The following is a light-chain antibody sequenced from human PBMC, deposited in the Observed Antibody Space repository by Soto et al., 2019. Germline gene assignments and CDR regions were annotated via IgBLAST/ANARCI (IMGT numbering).Light chain of an antibody. V-gene: IGKV3-20*01. CDR2: GVS. CDR1: QSVRSTY. Sequence: EIVLTQSPGTLSLSPGERATLSCRAGQSVRSTYLAWYQQKPGLAPRLLIFGVSNRATGIPDRFSGSGSGTDFNPRTSRPEHAAFAVYYCQQYGAYPLTFGGGTKLDIK. CDR3: QQYGAYPLT. J-gene: IGKJ4*01.